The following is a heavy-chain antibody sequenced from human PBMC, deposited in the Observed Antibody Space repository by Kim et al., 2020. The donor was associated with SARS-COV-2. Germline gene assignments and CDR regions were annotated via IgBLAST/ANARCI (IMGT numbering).Heavy chain of an antibody. Sequence: SETLSLTCTVSGGSISSSSYYWGWIRQPPGKGLEWIGSIYYSGSTYYNPSLKSRVTISVDTSKNQFSLKLSSVTAADTAVYYCARHLTQDLIPTLRYFPGVDGMDVWGQGTTVTVSS. V-gene: IGHV4-39*01. CDR1: GGSISSSSYY. CDR3: ARHLTQDLIPTLRYFPGVDGMDV. D-gene: IGHD3-9*01. CDR2: IYYSGST. J-gene: IGHJ6*02.